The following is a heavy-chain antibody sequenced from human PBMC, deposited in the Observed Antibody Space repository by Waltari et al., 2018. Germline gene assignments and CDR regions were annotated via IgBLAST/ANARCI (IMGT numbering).Heavy chain of an antibody. CDR1: GFTFSSFS. Sequence: EVQMVESGGGLVQPGGSLRLSCAASGFTFSSFSMHWVRQAPGKGLEYVSAFSRDGVTTYYANSVKGRFTISRDNSKNTLYLQMGSLRAEDMAVYYWARIDGSGWYGSWGQGTLVTVSS. D-gene: IGHD6-19*01. J-gene: IGHJ4*02. CDR3: ARIDGSGWYGS. V-gene: IGHV3-64*01. CDR2: FSRDGVTT.